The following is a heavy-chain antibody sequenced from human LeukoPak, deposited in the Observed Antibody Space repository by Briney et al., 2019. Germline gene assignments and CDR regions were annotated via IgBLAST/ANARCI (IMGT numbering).Heavy chain of an antibody. CDR3: ARQSITMVRGAKAPIDP. Sequence: PSETLSLTCAVSGGSISSSNWWSWVRQPPGKGLEWIGEIYHSGSTNCNPSLKSRVTISVDKSKNQFSLKLSSVTAADTAVYYCARQSITMVRGAKAPIDPWGQGTLVTVSS. CDR1: GGSISSSNW. CDR2: IYHSGST. D-gene: IGHD3-10*01. V-gene: IGHV4-4*02. J-gene: IGHJ5*02.